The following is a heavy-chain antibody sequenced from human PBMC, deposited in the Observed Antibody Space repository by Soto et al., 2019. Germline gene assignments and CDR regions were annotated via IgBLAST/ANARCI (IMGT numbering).Heavy chain of an antibody. D-gene: IGHD2-15*01. Sequence: PGGSLRLSCGASGFTFSGYAMGWVRQGPGKGLEWVAVVSIGGSTHYADSVRGRFTISRDNSKNTLSLQMNSLTAEDTAVYFCAKRRGAGGHFDYWGQGALVTVSS. V-gene: IGHV3-23*01. CDR1: GFTFSGYA. CDR2: VSIGGST. J-gene: IGHJ4*02. CDR3: AKRRGAGGHFDY.